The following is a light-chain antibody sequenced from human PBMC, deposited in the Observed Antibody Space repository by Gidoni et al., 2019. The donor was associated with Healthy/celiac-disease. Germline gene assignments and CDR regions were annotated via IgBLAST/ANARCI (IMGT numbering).Light chain of an antibody. J-gene: IGKJ1*01. CDR2: AAS. V-gene: IGKV1-5*01. CDR1: QSISSW. Sequence: SQKTQAPSTLQASVGDRVTITCPASQSISSWLAWYQQKPGKAPKLLIYAASSLESGVPSRFSGSGSVTEFTLTISSLQPDYFATYYWQQDNSYSWTFGQGTKLEIK. CDR3: QQDNSYSWT.